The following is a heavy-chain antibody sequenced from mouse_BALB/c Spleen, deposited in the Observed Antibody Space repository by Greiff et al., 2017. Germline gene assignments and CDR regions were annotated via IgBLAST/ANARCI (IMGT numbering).Heavy chain of an antibody. CDR1: GFTFSSYA. Sequence: EVQLVESGGGLVKPGGSLKLSCAASGFTFSSYAMSWVRQTPEKRLEWVASISSGGSTYYPDSVKGRFTISRDNARNILYLQMSSLRSEDTAMYYCAREGYYFDYWGQGTTLTVSS. CDR2: ISSGGST. CDR3: AREGYYFDY. J-gene: IGHJ2*01. V-gene: IGHV5-6-5*01.